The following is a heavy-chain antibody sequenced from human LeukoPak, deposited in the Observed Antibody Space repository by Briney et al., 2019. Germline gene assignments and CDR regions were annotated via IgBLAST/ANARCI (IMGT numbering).Heavy chain of an antibody. D-gene: IGHD6-19*01. CDR3: AKDPKVAVDAFDI. V-gene: IGHV3-23*01. CDR2: ISGSGGST. J-gene: IGHJ3*02. Sequence: GGSLRLSCAASGFTVSSNYMSWVRQAPGKGLEWVSAISGSGGSTYYADSVKGRFTISRDNSKNTLYLQMNSLRAEDTAVYYCAKDPKVAVDAFDIWGQGTMVTVSS. CDR1: GFTVSSNY.